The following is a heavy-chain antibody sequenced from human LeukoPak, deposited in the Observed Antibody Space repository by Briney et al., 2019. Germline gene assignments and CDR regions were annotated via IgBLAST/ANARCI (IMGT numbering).Heavy chain of an antibody. Sequence: GGSLRLYCAASGFTFSSYWMSWVRQAPGKGLEWVANIKQDGSEKYYVDSVKGRFTISRDNAKNSLYLQMNSLRAEDTAVYYCARGNHERGYYYYYYYMDVWGKGTTVTVSS. D-gene: IGHD1-14*01. CDR1: GFTFSSYW. J-gene: IGHJ6*03. V-gene: IGHV3-7*01. CDR3: ARGNHERGYYYYYYYMDV. CDR2: IKQDGSEK.